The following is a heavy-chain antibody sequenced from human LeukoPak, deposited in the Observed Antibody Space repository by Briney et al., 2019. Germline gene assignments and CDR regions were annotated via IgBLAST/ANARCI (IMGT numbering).Heavy chain of an antibody. CDR3: ARGVLAGYDSSGYRFYNLFDP. D-gene: IGHD3-22*01. CDR1: GYTFTDYY. Sequence: ASVKVSCKASGYTFTDYYMHWVRQAPGQGLEWMGWINPNSGGTNYAQKFQGRVTMTRDTSIGTAYVELSRLRSDDTAVYYCARGVLAGYDSSGYRFYNLFDPWGQGTLVTVSS. CDR2: INPNSGGT. J-gene: IGHJ5*02. V-gene: IGHV1-2*02.